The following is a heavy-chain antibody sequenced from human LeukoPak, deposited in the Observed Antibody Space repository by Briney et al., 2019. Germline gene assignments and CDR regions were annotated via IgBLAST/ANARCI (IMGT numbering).Heavy chain of an antibody. CDR2: ITTSGNTI. CDR3: AREGQSPSYYMDV. V-gene: IGHV3-48*03. Sequence: GGSLRLSCAASGFTFSSYEMNWVRQAPGKGLEWISYITTSGNTIYYADSVKGRFTISRDNAKNSLYLQMNSLRAEDTAVYYCAREGQSPSYYMDVWGKGTTVTVSS. CDR1: GFTFSSYE. J-gene: IGHJ6*03.